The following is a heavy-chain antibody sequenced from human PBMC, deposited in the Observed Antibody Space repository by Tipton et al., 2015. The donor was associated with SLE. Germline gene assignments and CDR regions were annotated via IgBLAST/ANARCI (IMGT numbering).Heavy chain of an antibody. V-gene: IGHV4-31*03. CDR3: ARGGYGDYSVLPAFDI. CDR1: GGSISSGGYY. CDR2: IYYSGST. D-gene: IGHD4-17*01. J-gene: IGHJ3*02. Sequence: TLSLTCTVSGGSISSGGYYWSWIGQHPGKGLEWIGYIYYSGSTYYNPSLKSRVTISVDTSKNHFSLKLSSVTAADTAVYYFARGGYGDYSVLPAFDIWGQGTMVTVSS.